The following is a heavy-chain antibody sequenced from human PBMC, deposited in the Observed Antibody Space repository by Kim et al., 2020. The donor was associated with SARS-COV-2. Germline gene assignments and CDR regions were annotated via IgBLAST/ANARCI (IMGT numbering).Heavy chain of an antibody. J-gene: IGHJ4*02. CDR3: ARGMSGSFDY. CDR2: YN. D-gene: IGHD3-10*02. Sequence: YNEYAITMNSRITINPDTSKNQFSMQLNSVTAEDTALYYCARGMSGSFDYWGQGTLVTVSS. V-gene: IGHV6-1*01.